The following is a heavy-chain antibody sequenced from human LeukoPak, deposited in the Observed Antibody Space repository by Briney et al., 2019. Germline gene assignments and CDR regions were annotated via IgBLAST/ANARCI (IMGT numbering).Heavy chain of an antibody. CDR1: GFTFSVYA. CDR3: ARYCTDSRCLNHNTYYGMDV. D-gene: IGHD2-8*02. Sequence: PGGSLRLSCAASGFTFSVYAMTWVRQAPGKGLEWVSAITASGGTTYYADSMEGQFTISRDNSRNTLYLQMDSLRAEDTAVYYCARYCTDSRCLNHNTYYGMDVWGQGTTVTVSS. J-gene: IGHJ6*02. CDR2: ITASGGTT. V-gene: IGHV3-23*01.